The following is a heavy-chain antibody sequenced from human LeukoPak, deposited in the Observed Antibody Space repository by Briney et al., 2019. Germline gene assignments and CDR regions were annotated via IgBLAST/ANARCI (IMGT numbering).Heavy chain of an antibody. V-gene: IGHV3-23*01. CDR2: ITSSGDGT. Sequence: GGSLRLSCAASGFTFSIYAMSWARQAPGKGLQWVSSITSSGDGTYYAGSVKGRFTISRDNSENMLYLQMNSLRVEDTAVYFCAKDRPNYYGSNGHYYRRDGDYWGQGTLVTVSS. CDR1: GFTFSIYA. CDR3: AKDRPNYYGSNGHYYRRDGDY. J-gene: IGHJ4*02. D-gene: IGHD3-22*01.